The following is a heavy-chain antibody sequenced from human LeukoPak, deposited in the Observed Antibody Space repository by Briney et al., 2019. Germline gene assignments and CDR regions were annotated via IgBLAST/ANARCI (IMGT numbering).Heavy chain of an antibody. CDR1: GGSISRYY. Sequence: SETLSLTCTVSGGSISRYYWSWIPQPPGKGLEWIGYIYYSGSTNYNPSLKSRVTISVDTSKNKFSLKLSSVTAADTAVYYCARASLDDAFDIWGQGTMVTVSS. J-gene: IGHJ3*02. CDR3: ARASLDDAFDI. V-gene: IGHV4-59*01. CDR2: IYYSGST.